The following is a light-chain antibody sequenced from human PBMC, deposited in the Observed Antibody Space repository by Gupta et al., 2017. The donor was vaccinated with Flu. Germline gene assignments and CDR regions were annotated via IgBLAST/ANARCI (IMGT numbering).Light chain of an antibody. CDR2: AAS. V-gene: IGKV3-15*01. J-gene: IGKJ4*01. CDR3: QQYYNSPS. Sequence: PGPRPTFGGRASLSVSSNLAWYKPKPGQAPRLLIYAASARATAIPARFSGSGSGTAFTITISSLQSDDFAFCFWQQYYNSPSFGGGTTVGIK. CDR1: LSVSSN.